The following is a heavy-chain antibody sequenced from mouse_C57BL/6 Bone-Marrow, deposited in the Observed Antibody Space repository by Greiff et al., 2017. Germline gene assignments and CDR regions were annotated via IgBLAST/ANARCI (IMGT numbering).Heavy chain of an antibody. D-gene: IGHD2-1*01. J-gene: IGHJ2*01. CDR2: IYPGDGDT. CDR1: GYSFSSSW. CDR3: ARSRGNYPFDY. Sequence: VQLKESGPELVKPGASVKISCKASGYSFSSSWMNWVKQRPGKGLEWIGRIYPGDGDTNYNGKFKGKATLTADKSSSTAYMQLSSLTSEDSAVYFCARSRGNYPFDYWGQGTTLTVSS. V-gene: IGHV1-82*01.